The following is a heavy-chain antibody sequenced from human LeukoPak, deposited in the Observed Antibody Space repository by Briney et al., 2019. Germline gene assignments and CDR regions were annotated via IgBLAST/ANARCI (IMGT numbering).Heavy chain of an antibody. CDR1: GFTFGDYA. V-gene: IGHV3-7*01. J-gene: IGHJ3*02. Sequence: PGRSLRLSCTASGFTFGDYAMSWVRQAPGKGLEWVANIKQDGSEKYYVDSVKGRFTISRDNAKNLLYLQMNSLRAEDTAVYYCARGGGRGVVVPAAMIDIWGQGTMVTVSS. D-gene: IGHD2-2*01. CDR2: IKQDGSEK. CDR3: ARGGGRGVVVPAAMIDI.